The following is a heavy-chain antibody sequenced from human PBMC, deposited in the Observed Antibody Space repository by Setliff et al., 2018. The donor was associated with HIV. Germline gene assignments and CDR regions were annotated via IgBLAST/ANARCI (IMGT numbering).Heavy chain of an antibody. D-gene: IGHD3-22*01. Sequence: SETLSLTCTVSGGSISSHYWSWIRQPPGKGLEWIGYIYYSGSTNYNPSLKGRVTISVGTSKNQFSLKLSSVTAADTAVYYCARRPYDSSGGYYYYYMDVWGKGTTVTVSS. V-gene: IGHV4-59*11. CDR3: ARRPYDSSGGYYYYYMDV. CDR2: IYYSGST. CDR1: GGSISSHY. J-gene: IGHJ6*03.